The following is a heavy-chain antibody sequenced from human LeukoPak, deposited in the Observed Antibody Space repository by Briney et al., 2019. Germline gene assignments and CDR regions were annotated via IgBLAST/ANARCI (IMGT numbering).Heavy chain of an antibody. J-gene: IGHJ5*02. D-gene: IGHD5-12*01. CDR3: ARGQLARIVATIGDWFDP. Sequence: ASVKVSCKASGYTFTGYYMHWVRQAPGQGLEWMGWINPNSGGTNYAQKFQGRVTMTRDTSISTAYMELSRLRSDDTAVYYCARGQLARIVATIGDWFDPWGQGTLVTVSS. CDR1: GYTFTGYY. V-gene: IGHV1-2*02. CDR2: INPNSGGT.